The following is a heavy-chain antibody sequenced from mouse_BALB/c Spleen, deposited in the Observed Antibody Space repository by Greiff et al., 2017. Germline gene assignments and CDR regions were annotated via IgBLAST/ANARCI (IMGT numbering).Heavy chain of an antibody. CDR1: GYTFTSYW. CDR3: ARSSWRSWYFDV. V-gene: IGHV1-7*01. J-gene: IGHJ1*01. CDR2: INPSTGYT. Sequence: QVQLKESGAELAKPGASVKMSCKASGYTFTSYWMHWVKQRPGQGLEWIGYINPSTGYTEYNQKFKDKATLTADKSSSTAYMQLSSLTSEDSAVYYCARSSWRSWYFDVWGAGTTVTVSS.